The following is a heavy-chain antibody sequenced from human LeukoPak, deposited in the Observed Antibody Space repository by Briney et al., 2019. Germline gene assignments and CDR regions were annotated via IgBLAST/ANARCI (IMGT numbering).Heavy chain of an antibody. CDR2: IIPIFGTA. J-gene: IGHJ5*02. Sequence: SVKVSCKASGGTFSSYAISWVRQAPGQGLEWMGGIIPIFGTANYAQKFQGRVTITADESTSTAYMELSSLRSEDTAVYYCQGIVVVPAAIDYPFDPWGQGTLVTVSS. D-gene: IGHD2-2*01. V-gene: IGHV1-69*13. CDR3: QGIVVVPAAIDYPFDP. CDR1: GGTFSSYA.